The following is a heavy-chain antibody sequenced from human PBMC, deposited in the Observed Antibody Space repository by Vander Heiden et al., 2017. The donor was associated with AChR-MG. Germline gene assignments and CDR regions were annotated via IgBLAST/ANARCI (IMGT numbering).Heavy chain of an antibody. CDR3: ARARAMYYYDSSGYFSYFIDDY. CDR2: TYSRSKWYN. V-gene: IGHV6-1*01. D-gene: IGHD3-22*01. CDR1: GDSVPRKPAA. Sequence: QVQLQQSGPGLVKPSQTLPPPCAISGDSVPRKPAACNWIRQSPSRGLEWLGRTYSRSKWYNDYAVSVKSRITINPDTSKNQFSLQLNSVTPEDTAVYYCARARAMYYYDSSGYFSYFIDDYWGQGTLVTVSS. J-gene: IGHJ4*02.